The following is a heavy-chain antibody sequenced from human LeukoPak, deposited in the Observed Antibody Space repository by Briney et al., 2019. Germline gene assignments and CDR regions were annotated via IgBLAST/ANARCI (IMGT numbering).Heavy chain of an antibody. D-gene: IGHD6-19*01. J-gene: IGHJ4*02. CDR1: GFTISSNY. CDR2: IYTSGSA. V-gene: IGHV3-66*01. CDR3: AREPYSSGWYYFDC. Sequence: GGSLRLSCAASGFTISSNYMSWVRQALGKGLEWVSVIYTSGSAYYADSVKGRYTISRDSSKNTLYLQINSPRAEDTAVYYCAREPYSSGWYYFDCWGQGTLVTVSS.